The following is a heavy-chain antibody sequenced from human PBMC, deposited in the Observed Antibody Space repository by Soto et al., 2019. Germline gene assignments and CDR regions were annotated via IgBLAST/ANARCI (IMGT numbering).Heavy chain of an antibody. CDR3: ARGHCTNGVCHNWFDP. CDR2: INPNSGGT. CDR1: GYTFTGYY. D-gene: IGHD2-8*01. J-gene: IGHJ5*02. Sequence: ASVKVSCKASGYTFTGYYMHWVRQAPGQGLELMGWINPNSGGTNYAQKFQGRVTMTRDTSISTAYMELSRLRSDDTAVYYCARGHCTNGVCHNWFDPWGQGTLVTVSS. V-gene: IGHV1-2*02.